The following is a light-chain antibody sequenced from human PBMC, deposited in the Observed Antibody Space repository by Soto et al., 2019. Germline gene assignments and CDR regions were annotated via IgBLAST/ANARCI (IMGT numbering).Light chain of an antibody. Sequence: SALTQPRSVSGSPGQSITISCTGTSGDIGSYNRVSWYQQHPGKAPKLIIYEVTDRPSGVSNRFSGSKSGNTASLTISGLQAEDEAEYYCSSYTNINTRACVFGTGTKVTVL. CDR3: SSYTNINTRACV. J-gene: IGLJ1*01. CDR1: SGDIGSYNR. V-gene: IGLV2-14*01. CDR2: EVT.